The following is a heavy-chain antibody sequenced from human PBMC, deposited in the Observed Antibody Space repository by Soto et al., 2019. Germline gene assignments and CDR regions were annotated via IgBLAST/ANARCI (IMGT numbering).Heavy chain of an antibody. J-gene: IGHJ6*04. CDR2: ISSDGSNK. V-gene: IGHV3-30-3*01. Sequence: QVQLVESGGGVVQPGRSLRLSCAASGFTFSSYAMHWVRQAPGKGLEWVAVISSDGSNKYYADSVKGRFTISRDNSKNTLYLQMKSVRAEDTAVYYCASDRKLELIEERDGRDVGGEGITVTFSS. CDR3: ASDRKLELIEERDGRDV. CDR1: GFTFSSYA. D-gene: IGHD1-7*01.